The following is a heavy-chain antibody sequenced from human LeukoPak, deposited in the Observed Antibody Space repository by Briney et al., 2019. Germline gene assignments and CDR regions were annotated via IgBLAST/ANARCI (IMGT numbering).Heavy chain of an antibody. V-gene: IGHV3-66*01. CDR2: IYSGGST. CDR3: ARIASPYCSGGSCYSGYMDV. Sequence: SGGSLRLSCAASGFTVSSNCMSWVRQAPGKGLEWVSVIYSGGSTYYADSVKGRFTISRDNSKNTLYLQMNSLRAEDTAVYYCARIASPYCSGGSCYSGYMDVWGKGTTVTVSS. CDR1: GFTVSSNC. D-gene: IGHD2-15*01. J-gene: IGHJ6*03.